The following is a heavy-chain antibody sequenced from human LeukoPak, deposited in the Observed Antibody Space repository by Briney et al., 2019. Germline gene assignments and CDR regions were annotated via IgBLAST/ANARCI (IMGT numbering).Heavy chain of an antibody. CDR1: GYTFTGYY. Sequence: ASVKVSCKASGYTFTGYYMHWVRQAPGQGLEWMGWINPNSGGTNYAQKFQGRVTMTRDTSISTAYMELRSLRSDDTAVYYCARDPGPLSQQLVLSYYYYYYMDVWGKGTTVTISS. CDR3: ARDPGPLSQQLVLSYYYYYYMDV. V-gene: IGHV1-2*02. D-gene: IGHD6-13*01. CDR2: INPNSGGT. J-gene: IGHJ6*03.